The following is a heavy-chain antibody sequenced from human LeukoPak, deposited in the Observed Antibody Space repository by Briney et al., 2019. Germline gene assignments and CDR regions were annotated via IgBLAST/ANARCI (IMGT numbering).Heavy chain of an antibody. D-gene: IGHD3-10*01. V-gene: IGHV3-30-3*01. CDR3: ARDGERFGELSDRGYFDY. J-gene: IGHJ4*02. CDR2: ISYDGSNK. Sequence: SGGSLRPSCAASGFTFSSYAMHWVRQAPGKGLEWVAVISYDGSNKYYADSVKGRFTISRDNSKNTLYLQMNSLRAEDTAVYYCARDGERFGELSDRGYFDYWGQGTLVTVSS. CDR1: GFTFSSYA.